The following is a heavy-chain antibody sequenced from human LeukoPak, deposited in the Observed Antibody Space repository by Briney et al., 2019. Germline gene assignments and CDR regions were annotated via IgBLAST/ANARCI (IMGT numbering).Heavy chain of an antibody. Sequence: PGGSLRLSCAASGFTFSSYSMTWVRQAPAKGLEWVSYSSSSSSTIYYADSVKGRFTISRDNAKNSLYLQMNSLRAEDTAVYYCAREYSSSGSYYYYMDVWGKGTTVTVSS. J-gene: IGHJ6*03. CDR2: SSSSSSTI. CDR1: GFTFSSYS. V-gene: IGHV3-48*01. CDR3: AREYSSSGSYYYYMDV. D-gene: IGHD6-6*01.